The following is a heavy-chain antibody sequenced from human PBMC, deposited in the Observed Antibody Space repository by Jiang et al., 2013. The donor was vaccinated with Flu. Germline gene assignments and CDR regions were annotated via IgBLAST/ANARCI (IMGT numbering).Heavy chain of an antibody. D-gene: IGHD1-14*01. V-gene: IGHV4-59*01. CDR3: ARVGHTYGNRYLDF. CDR2: IYHNGNTNSENT. Sequence: SGSGLVKPSETLSLTCSISGGPISLFFWTWIRQPPGRGLQYIGYIYHNGNTNSENTNYDPSLKSRVTISVDTSKSQVSLHLKSVTAADTAVYFCARVGHTYGNRYLDFWGQGTLVTVSS. J-gene: IGHJ4*02. CDR1: GGPISLFF.